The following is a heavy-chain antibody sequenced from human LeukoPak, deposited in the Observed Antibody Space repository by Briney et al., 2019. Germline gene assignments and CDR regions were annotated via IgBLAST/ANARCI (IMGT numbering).Heavy chain of an antibody. J-gene: IGHJ4*02. CDR2: ITSSTNII. CDR3: ARDHLYSFDY. Sequence: GGSLRLSCAASGFTFSDYAMSWVRQAPGKGLEWVSYITSSTNIISYADSVKGRFTISRDNAKNSLYLQMSSLRDEDTAVYFCARDHLYSFDYWGQGTVVTVSS. CDR1: GFTFSDYA. V-gene: IGHV3-48*02.